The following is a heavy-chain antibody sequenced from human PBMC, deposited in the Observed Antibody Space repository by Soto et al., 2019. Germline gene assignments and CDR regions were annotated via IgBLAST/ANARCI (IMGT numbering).Heavy chain of an antibody. Sequence: ASVKVSCKTPVDTFTDYRLQWLLQAPGQRLEWMGWVDPNGGGAYATQKFQGPVTMTWDTSIATAYLEVNRLTTDDTATFFCATWLDDGDFEGFDFSGQRTSVPVSS. J-gene: IGHJ4*02. D-gene: IGHD4-17*01. CDR3: ATWLDDGDFEGFDF. V-gene: IGHV1-2*02. CDR1: VDTFTDYR. CDR2: VDPNGGGA.